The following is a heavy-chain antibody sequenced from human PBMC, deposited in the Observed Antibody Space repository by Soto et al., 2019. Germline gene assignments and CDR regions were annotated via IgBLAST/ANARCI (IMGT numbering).Heavy chain of an antibody. V-gene: IGHV3-23*01. J-gene: IGHJ4*02. CDR1: GFKFSNYA. CDR3: AKDRRAGGNSAFYFDF. Sequence: LRLSCAASGFKFSNYAMSWVRQAPGKGLEWVSLISATGGGTYYADSVRGRFTISRDNSHNTLYLQVHSLTAEDTAVYYCAKDRRAGGNSAFYFDFWGQGAQVTVSS. CDR2: ISATGGGT. D-gene: IGHD3-16*01.